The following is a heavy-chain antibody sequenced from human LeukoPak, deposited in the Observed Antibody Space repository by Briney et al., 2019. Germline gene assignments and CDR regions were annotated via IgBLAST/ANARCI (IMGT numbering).Heavy chain of an antibody. CDR2: IRYDGSNK. Sequence: GGSLRLSCIGSTFTFSSYGMHWVRQAPGKGLEGVAFIRYDGSNKYYADSVKGRFTISRDNSKNTLYLQMNSLRAEDTAVYYCAKVGGGFLEWLFPKAGFDYWGQGTLVTVSS. CDR3: AKVGGGFLEWLFPKAGFDY. V-gene: IGHV3-30*02. J-gene: IGHJ4*02. CDR1: TFTFSSYG. D-gene: IGHD3-3*01.